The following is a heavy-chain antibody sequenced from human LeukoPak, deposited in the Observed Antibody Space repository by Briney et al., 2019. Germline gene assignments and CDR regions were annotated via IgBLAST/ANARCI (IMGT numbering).Heavy chain of an antibody. Sequence: GGSLRLSCAASGFTFSVFYMSWIRQAPGKGLEWVSYISSSGSTIYYADSVKGRFTISRDNAKNSLYLQMNSLRAEDTAVYYCARGEVGATNWFDPWGQGTLVTVSS. V-gene: IGHV3-11*01. CDR2: ISSSGSTI. CDR3: ARGEVGATNWFDP. J-gene: IGHJ5*02. D-gene: IGHD1-26*01. CDR1: GFTFSVFY.